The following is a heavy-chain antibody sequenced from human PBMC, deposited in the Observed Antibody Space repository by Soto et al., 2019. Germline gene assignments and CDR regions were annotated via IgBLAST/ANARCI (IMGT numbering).Heavy chain of an antibody. J-gene: IGHJ4*02. V-gene: IGHV3-48*03. D-gene: IGHD2-21*02. Sequence: PGGSLRLSCAASGFIFSNHEMNWIRQAPGKGLEWVAYISSGGKTTYYADSLKGRFTISRDNGKNSLSLEMNRLRAEDTAMYYCARVGDKFYGLDYWGQGTRVIVSS. CDR1: GFIFSNHE. CDR3: ARVGDKFYGLDY. CDR2: ISSGGKTT.